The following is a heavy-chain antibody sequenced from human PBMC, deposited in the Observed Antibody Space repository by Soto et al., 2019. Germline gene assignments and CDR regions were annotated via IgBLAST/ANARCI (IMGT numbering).Heavy chain of an antibody. CDR1: GGSISSSSYY. V-gene: IGHV4-39*01. J-gene: IGHJ4*02. CDR3: ARNVEMATITSFNY. Sequence: NPSETLSLTCTVSGGSISSSSYYWGWIRQPPGKGLEWIGSIYYSGSTYYNPSLKSRVTISVDTSKNQFSLKLSSVTAADTAVYYCARNVEMATITSFNYGGQGTLVTVSS. CDR2: IYYSGST. D-gene: IGHD5-12*01.